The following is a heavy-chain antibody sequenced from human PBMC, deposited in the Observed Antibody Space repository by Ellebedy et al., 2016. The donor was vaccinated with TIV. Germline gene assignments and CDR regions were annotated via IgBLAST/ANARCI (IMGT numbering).Heavy chain of an antibody. Sequence: LKISXAASGFSFDDYAMHWVRQAPGKGLEWVSGISWNSGSIGYADSVKGRFTISRDNAKNSLYLQMNSLRAEDTALYYCAKDRDDSSGYFSQFDYWGQGTLVTVSS. D-gene: IGHD3-22*01. CDR2: ISWNSGSI. CDR3: AKDRDDSSGYFSQFDY. CDR1: GFSFDDYA. V-gene: IGHV3-9*01. J-gene: IGHJ4*02.